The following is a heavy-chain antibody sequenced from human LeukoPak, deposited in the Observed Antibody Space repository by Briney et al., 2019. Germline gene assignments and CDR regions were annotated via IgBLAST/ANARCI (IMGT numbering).Heavy chain of an antibody. D-gene: IGHD1-1*01. J-gene: IGHJ4*02. CDR2: ISGSGGST. CDR3: ARDRGYLYYFEN. V-gene: IGHV3-23*01. CDR1: GFTFSIYA. Sequence: GGSLRLSCAASGFTFSIYAMSWVRQAPGKGLEWVSAISGSGGSTYYADSVKGRFTISRDNSKNTLYLQMNSLRAEDTAVYYCARDRGYLYYFENWGQGTLVTVSS.